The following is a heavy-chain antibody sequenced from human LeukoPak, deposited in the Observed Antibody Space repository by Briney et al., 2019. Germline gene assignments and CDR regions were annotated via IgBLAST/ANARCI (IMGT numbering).Heavy chain of an antibody. Sequence: ASVKVSCKASGGTFSSYAISWVRQAPGQGLEWMGWISAYNGNTNYAQKLQGRVTMTTDTSTSTAYMELRSLRSDDTAVYYCARGDYVWGSYRYYFDYWGQGTLVTVSS. CDR1: GGTFSSYA. D-gene: IGHD3-16*02. CDR3: ARGDYVWGSYRYYFDY. CDR2: ISAYNGNT. V-gene: IGHV1-18*01. J-gene: IGHJ4*02.